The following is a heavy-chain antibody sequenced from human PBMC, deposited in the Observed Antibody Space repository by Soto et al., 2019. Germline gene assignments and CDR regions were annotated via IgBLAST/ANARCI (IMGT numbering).Heavy chain of an antibody. CDR2: IYHSGST. V-gene: IGHV4-30-2*01. CDR1: GGSISSGGYS. D-gene: IGHD1-1*01. J-gene: IGHJ4*02. Sequence: QLLASGSGLVTPSQTLSLTCAVSGGSISSGGYSWSWIRQPPGKGLEWIGYIYHSGSTYYNPSLKSRITISVDRSKSQFSLRLSSVTAADTAVYYCARSRERLTGFYFDYWGQGTLVTVSS. CDR3: ARSRERLTGFYFDY.